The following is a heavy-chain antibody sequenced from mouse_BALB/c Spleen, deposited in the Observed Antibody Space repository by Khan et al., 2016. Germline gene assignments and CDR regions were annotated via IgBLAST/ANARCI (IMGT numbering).Heavy chain of an antibody. Sequence: QIQLVQSGPELKKPGETVKISCKASGYTFTNYGMNWVKQAPGKGLKWMGWINTYTGEPTYADDFKGRFAFSLETSASTAYLHCNNLKEEDIATYCCARCDYGLAMDYWGQGTSVTVSS. J-gene: IGHJ4*01. D-gene: IGHD1-2*01. CDR2: INTYTGEP. CDR1: GYTFTNYG. CDR3: ARCDYGLAMDY. V-gene: IGHV9-1*02.